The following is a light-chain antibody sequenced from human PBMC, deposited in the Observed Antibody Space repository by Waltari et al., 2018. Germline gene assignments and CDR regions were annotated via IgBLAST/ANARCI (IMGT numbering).Light chain of an antibody. CDR3: QQSYSTLLT. V-gene: IGKV1-39*01. Sequence: DIQMTQSPSSLSASVGDRVTITCRASPSISSYLNWYQQKPGKAPKLLIYAASSLQSGVPSRFSGSGSGTDFTLTISSLQPEDFATYYCQQSYSTLLTFGPGTKVDIK. CDR1: PSISSY. CDR2: AAS. J-gene: IGKJ3*01.